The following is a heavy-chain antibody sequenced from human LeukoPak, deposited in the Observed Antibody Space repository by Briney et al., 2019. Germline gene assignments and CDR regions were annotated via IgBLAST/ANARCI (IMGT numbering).Heavy chain of an antibody. CDR1: GYTFTSYY. CDR2: INPRGGST. V-gene: IGHV1-46*01. D-gene: IGHD4-17*01. Sequence: ASVKVSCKASGYTFTSYYMHWVRQAPGQGLEWMGKINPRGGSTSYAQKFQGRVTMTRDPSTSTVYMELSSLRSEDTAVYYCAREVRHPTVTKFDYWGQGTLVTVSS. J-gene: IGHJ4*02. CDR3: AREVRHPTVTKFDY.